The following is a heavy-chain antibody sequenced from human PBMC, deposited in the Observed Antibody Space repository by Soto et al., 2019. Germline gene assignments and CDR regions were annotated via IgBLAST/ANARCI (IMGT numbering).Heavy chain of an antibody. Sequence: QVQLVESGGGVVQPGRSLRLSCAASGFTFSSYAMHWVRQAPGKGLEWVAVISYDGSNKYYADSVKGRFTISRDNSKNTLYLQMNSLRAEDTAVYYCARDHLLMGFDYWGQGTLVTVSS. CDR1: GFTFSSYA. V-gene: IGHV3-30-3*01. CDR3: ARDHLLMGFDY. CDR2: ISYDGSNK. D-gene: IGHD2-8*01. J-gene: IGHJ4*02.